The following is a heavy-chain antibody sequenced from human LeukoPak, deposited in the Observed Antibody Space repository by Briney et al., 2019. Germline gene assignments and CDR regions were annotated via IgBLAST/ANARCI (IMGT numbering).Heavy chain of an antibody. CDR2: ISSIGSTI. CDR1: GFTFSNYE. CDR3: TGFPDYDILTGLFDY. Sequence: GGSLRLSCAASGFTFSNYEMNWVRQAPGKGLEWVSYISSIGSTIYYADSVKGRFTISRDNAKNSLYLQMNSLRAEDTAVYYCTGFPDYDILTGLFDYWGQGTLVTVSS. V-gene: IGHV3-48*03. J-gene: IGHJ4*02. D-gene: IGHD3-9*01.